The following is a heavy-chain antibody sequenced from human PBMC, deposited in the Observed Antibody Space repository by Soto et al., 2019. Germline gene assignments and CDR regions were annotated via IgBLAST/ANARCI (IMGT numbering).Heavy chain of an antibody. V-gene: IGHV4-39*01. CDR2: IYYSGST. CDR1: GGSISSSSYY. J-gene: IGHJ4*02. Sequence: SETLSLTCTVSGGSISSSSYYWGWIRQPPGKGLEWIGSIYYSGSTYYNPSLKSRVTISVDTSKNQFSLKLSSVTAADTAVYYCASSTSNPWYYFDYWGQGTLVTVSS. CDR3: ASSTSNPWYYFDY. D-gene: IGHD2-15*01.